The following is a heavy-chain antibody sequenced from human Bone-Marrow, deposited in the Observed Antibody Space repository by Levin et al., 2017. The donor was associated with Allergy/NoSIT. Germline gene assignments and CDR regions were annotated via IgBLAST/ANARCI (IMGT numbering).Heavy chain of an antibody. J-gene: IGHJ6*02. CDR1: GGSINSNSYY. CDR2: VYHTGST. CDR3: ARDSAQSYYDILTGHSGVDV. Sequence: SQTLSLTCNVSGGSINSNSYYWAWIRQPPGGGLEWIGSVYHTGSTNYNPSLTSRVTMSIDTSKSQFSLKVTSVTAADTAVYYCARDSAQSYYDILTGHSGVDVWGQGTTVTVSS. D-gene: IGHD3-9*01. V-gene: IGHV4-39*07.